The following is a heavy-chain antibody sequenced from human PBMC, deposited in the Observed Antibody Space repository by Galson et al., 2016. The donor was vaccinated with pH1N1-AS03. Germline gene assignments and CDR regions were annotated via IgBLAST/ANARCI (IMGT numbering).Heavy chain of an antibody. Sequence: SLRLSCAVSGFSISSGAVTWVRQAPGKGLEWVATINKDEDERYYMGSVKGRCTISRDNVRNSLYLQMNSLRDEDTGVYFGARWSNNWDWAIDYWGQGTLVTVSS. CDR2: INKDEDER. V-gene: IGHV3-7*01. CDR3: ARWSNNWDWAIDY. D-gene: IGHD1-1*01. CDR1: GFSISSGA. J-gene: IGHJ4*02.